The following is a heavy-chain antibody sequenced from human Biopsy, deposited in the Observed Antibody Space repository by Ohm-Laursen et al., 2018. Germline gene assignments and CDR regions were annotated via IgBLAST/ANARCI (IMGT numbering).Heavy chain of an antibody. J-gene: IGHJ3*02. Sequence: ASVKVSCKPSGYTFTAYGISWVRQAPGQGLEWMGWISTYNDDTNIAQKFQGRVSMTTDTSTRTAYMELRSLRSGDTAIYFCARDPGYGFWSGSDPFDIWGQGTLVTVS. CDR2: ISTYNDDT. V-gene: IGHV1-18*04. CDR3: ARDPGYGFWSGSDPFDI. D-gene: IGHD3-3*01. CDR1: GYTFTAYG.